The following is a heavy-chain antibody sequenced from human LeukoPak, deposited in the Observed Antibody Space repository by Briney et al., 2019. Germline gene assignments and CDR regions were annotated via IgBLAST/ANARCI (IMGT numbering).Heavy chain of an antibody. CDR2: IYSGGST. V-gene: IGHV3-66*01. Sequence: GGSLRLSCAASGFTVSSNYMSWVRQAPGKGLEWVSVIYSGGSTYYADSVKGRFTISRDNSKNTLYLQMNSLRAEDTAVYYCARDSGYYDSSGYQDSWGQGTLVTVSS. CDR1: GFTVSSNY. J-gene: IGHJ5*02. D-gene: IGHD3-22*01. CDR3: ARDSGYYDSSGYQDS.